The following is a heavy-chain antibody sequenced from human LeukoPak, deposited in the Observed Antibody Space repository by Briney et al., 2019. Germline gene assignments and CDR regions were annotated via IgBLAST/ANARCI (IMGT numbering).Heavy chain of an antibody. CDR1: GFTFSSYG. V-gene: IGHV3-30*18. J-gene: IGHJ4*02. Sequence: GGSLRLSCAASGFTFSSYGMHWVRQAPGKGLEWVAVISYDGSNKYYADSVKGRFTISRDNSKNTLYLQMNSLRAEDTAVYYCAKQAENYYDSSGYRGPSFDYWGQGTLVTVSS. CDR3: AKQAENYYDSSGYRGPSFDY. CDR2: ISYDGSNK. D-gene: IGHD3-22*01.